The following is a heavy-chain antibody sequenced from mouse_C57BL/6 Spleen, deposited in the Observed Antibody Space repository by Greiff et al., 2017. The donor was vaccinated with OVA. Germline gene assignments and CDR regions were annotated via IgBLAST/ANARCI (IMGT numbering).Heavy chain of an antibody. CDR1: GYSITSGYY. J-gene: IGHJ2*01. CDR2: ISYDGSN. CDR3: ARGEQLRLFDY. V-gene: IGHV3-6*01. D-gene: IGHD3-2*02. Sequence: VQLQESGPGLVKPSQSLSLTCSVTGYSITSGYYWNWIRQFPGNKLEWMGYISYDGSNNYNPSLKNRISITRDTSKNQFFLKLNSVTTEDTATYYCARGEQLRLFDYWGQGTTLTVSS.